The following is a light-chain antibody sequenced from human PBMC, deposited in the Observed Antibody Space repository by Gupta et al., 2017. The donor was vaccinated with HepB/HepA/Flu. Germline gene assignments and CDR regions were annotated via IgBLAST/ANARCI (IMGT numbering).Light chain of an antibody. J-gene: IGLJ2*01. V-gene: IGLV3-1*01. Sequence: SYELTPPTSVSVSPGQTASIPCPGDKLGDKYACWYQQKPGQSPVLVIYQDSKRPSGIPERFSGSNSGNTATLTISGTQAMDEADYYCQAWDSSTVVFGGGTKLTVL. CDR2: QDS. CDR3: QAWDSSTVV. CDR1: KLGDKY.